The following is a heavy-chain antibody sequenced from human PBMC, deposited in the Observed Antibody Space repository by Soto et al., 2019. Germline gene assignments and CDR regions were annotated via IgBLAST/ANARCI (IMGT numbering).Heavy chain of an antibody. V-gene: IGHV3-33*01. Sequence: GGSLRLSCAASGFTFSSHGMHWVRQAPGKGLEWVALIWYDGSSKYYGDSVKGRFTISRDNSKNTLYLQMNSLRAEDTAVYYCARDPGGFNPFFDYWGQGTLVTVSS. CDR2: IWYDGSSK. D-gene: IGHD2-8*02. CDR3: ARDPGGFNPFFDY. CDR1: GFTFSSHG. J-gene: IGHJ4*02.